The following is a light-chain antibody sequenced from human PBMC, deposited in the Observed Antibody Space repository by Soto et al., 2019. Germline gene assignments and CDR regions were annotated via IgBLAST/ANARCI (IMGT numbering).Light chain of an antibody. Sequence: EIVMTQSPATLSVYPGERATLSCRASQSFSSNLAWYQQKPGQAPRLLIYGASTRATGNPARFSGSRSGSEFTLTISGLQSEDFAVYYWQQYNNWPPGYIFCQGTKL. CDR2: GAS. V-gene: IGKV3-15*01. CDR1: QSFSSN. J-gene: IGKJ2*01. CDR3: QQYNNWPPGYI.